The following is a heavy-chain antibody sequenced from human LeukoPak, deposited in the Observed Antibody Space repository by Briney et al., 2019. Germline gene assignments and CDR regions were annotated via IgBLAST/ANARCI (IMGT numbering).Heavy chain of an antibody. V-gene: IGHV3-66*01. CDR3: AREDSYHYGSGSYPFDY. CDR2: IYSGGST. CDR1: GFTVSSNY. Sequence: GGSLRLSCAASGFTVSSNYMSWVRQAPGKGLEWVSVIYSGGSTYYADSVKGRFTISRDNSKNTLYLQMNSLRAEDTAVYYCAREDSYHYGSGSYPFDYWGQGTLVTVSS. D-gene: IGHD3-10*01. J-gene: IGHJ4*02.